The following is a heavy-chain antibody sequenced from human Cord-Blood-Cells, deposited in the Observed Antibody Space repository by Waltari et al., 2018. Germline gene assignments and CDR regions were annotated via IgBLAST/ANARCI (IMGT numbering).Heavy chain of an antibody. D-gene: IGHD1-26*01. CDR3: ARRNVGESGDRGNDAFDI. J-gene: IGHJ3*02. V-gene: IGHV4-39*01. Sequence: QLQLQESGPGLVKPSETLSLTCTVSGGSISSSSYYWGWIRQPPGKGLEGIGSIYYSWSPYYTPSLKSRVTISVDTSKNQFSLKLSSVTAADTAVYYCARRNVGESGDRGNDAFDIWGQGTMVTDSS. CDR1: GGSISSSSYY. CDR2: IYYSWSP.